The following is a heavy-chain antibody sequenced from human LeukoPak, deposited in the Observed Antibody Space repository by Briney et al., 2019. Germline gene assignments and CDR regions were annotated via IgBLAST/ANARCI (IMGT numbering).Heavy chain of an antibody. CDR1: GGSFSGYY. Sequence: SETLSLTCAVYGGSFSGYYWSWIRHPPGKGREWIVEINHSGSTNYNPSLKSRVTISVDTSKNQFSLKLSSVTAADTAVYYCARGRGYSSGWSPYYYYMDVWGKGATVTVSS. J-gene: IGHJ6*03. D-gene: IGHD6-19*01. CDR3: ARGRGYSSGWSPYYYYMDV. V-gene: IGHV4-34*01. CDR2: INHSGST.